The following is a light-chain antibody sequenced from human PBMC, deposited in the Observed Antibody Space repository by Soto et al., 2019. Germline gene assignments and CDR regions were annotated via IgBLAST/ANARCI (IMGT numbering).Light chain of an antibody. Sequence: QSVLTQPASVSGSPGQSITISCTGTSSDVGAYNYVSWYQQYPGKAPKLMIYGITNRPSGVSNRFSGSKTGNTASLTISGLQAEDEAPYYCFSHRGGDSHVFGTGTKVTVL. CDR3: FSHRGGDSHV. CDR1: SSDVGAYNY. J-gene: IGLJ1*01. CDR2: GIT. V-gene: IGLV2-14*01.